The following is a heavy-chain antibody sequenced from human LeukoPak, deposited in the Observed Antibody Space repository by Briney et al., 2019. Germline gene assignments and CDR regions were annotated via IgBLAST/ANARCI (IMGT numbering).Heavy chain of an antibody. CDR1: GGSFSGYY. J-gene: IGHJ6*03. CDR2: INHSGST. V-gene: IGHV4-34*01. D-gene: IGHD2-2*02. Sequence: SETLSLTCAVYGGSFSGYYWSWIRQPPGKGLEWIGEINHSGSTNYNPSLKSRVTISVDTSKNQFSLKLSSVTAADTAVYYCARLRRVCSSTSCYRGHYYYYYMDVWGKGPRSPSP. CDR3: ARLRRVCSSTSCYRGHYYYYYMDV.